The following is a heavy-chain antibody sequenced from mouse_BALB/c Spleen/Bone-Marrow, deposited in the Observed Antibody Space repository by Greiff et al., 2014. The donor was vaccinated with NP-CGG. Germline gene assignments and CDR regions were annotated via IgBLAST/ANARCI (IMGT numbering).Heavy chain of an antibody. CDR2: ISDGGSYT. J-gene: IGHJ4*01. V-gene: IGHV5-4*02. CDR3: ARDRGVQGYAMDY. CDR1: GFTFSGYY. D-gene: IGHD2-14*01. Sequence: EVNLVESGGGLVKPGGSLKLSCAASGFTFSGYYMYWVRQTPEKRLEWVATISDGGSYTYYPDSVKGRFTISRDIAKDNLYLQMSSLKSEDTAMYYCARDRGVQGYAMDYWGQGTSVTVSS.